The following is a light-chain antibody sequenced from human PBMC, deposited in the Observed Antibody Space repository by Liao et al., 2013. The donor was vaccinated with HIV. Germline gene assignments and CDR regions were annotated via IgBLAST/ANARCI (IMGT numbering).Light chain of an antibody. CDR2: QDT. Sequence: SYELTQPPSVSVSPGQTASITCSGDKLGDKYACWYQQKPGQSPVLVIYQDTKRPSGIPERFSGSTSGNTATLTISGTQAMDEADYYCQASDSTTDVVFGGGTRLTVV. J-gene: IGLJ2*01. CDR3: QASDSTTDVV. V-gene: IGLV3-1*01. CDR1: KLGDKY.